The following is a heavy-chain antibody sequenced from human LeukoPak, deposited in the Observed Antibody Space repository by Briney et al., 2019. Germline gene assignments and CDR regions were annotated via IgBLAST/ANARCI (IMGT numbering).Heavy chain of an antibody. J-gene: IGHJ4*02. CDR2: IYYSGST. V-gene: IGHV4-39*01. CDR3: ARSGPYGYYGSGQLRYYFDY. D-gene: IGHD3-10*01. CDR1: GGSISSSSYY. Sequence: SETLSLTCTVSGGSISSSSYYWDWIRQPPGKGLEWIGSIYYSGSTYYNPSLKSRVTISVDTSKNQFSLKLSSVTAADTAVYYCARSGPYGYYGSGQLRYYFDYWGQGTLVIVSS.